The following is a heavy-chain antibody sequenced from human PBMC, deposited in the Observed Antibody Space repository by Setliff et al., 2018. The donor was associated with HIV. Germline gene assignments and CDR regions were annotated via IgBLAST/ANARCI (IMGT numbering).Heavy chain of an antibody. CDR3: ARDGYGLDY. CDR2: INVGNGNT. D-gene: IGHD3-10*01. Sequence: GASVKVSCKASGYTVNTYALHWVRQAPGQGLEWMGWINVGNGNTKYSQKFQGRVTITRDTSASTAYMELSSLRFEDTAVYYCARDGYGLDYWGQGTLVTVSS. CDR1: GYTVNTYA. J-gene: IGHJ4*02. V-gene: IGHV1-3*01.